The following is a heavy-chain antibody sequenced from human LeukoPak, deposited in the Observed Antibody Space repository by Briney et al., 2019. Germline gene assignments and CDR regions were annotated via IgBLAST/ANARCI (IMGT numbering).Heavy chain of an antibody. CDR1: GGSFSGYY. Sequence: PSETLSLTCAVYGGSFSGYYWSWIRQPPGKGLEWIGEINHSGSTNYNPSLKSRVTISVDTSKNQFSLKLSSVTAADTAVYYCARCNDYGDYADYWGQGTLVTVSS. CDR3: ARCNDYGDYADY. D-gene: IGHD4-17*01. V-gene: IGHV4-34*01. J-gene: IGHJ4*02. CDR2: INHSGST.